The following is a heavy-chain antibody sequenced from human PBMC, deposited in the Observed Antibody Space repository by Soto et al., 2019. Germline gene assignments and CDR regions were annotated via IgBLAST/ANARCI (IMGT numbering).Heavy chain of an antibody. D-gene: IGHD4-17*01. Sequence: QVQLQESGPGLVKPSQTLSLTCTVSGGSISSGGYYWSWIRQHPGKGLEWIGYIHYSGSTYYNPSLKSRVTVSGDTSKNQFSLKVIAVTAADTSVDHGEISELHNPDFGSMDVWGQGNTVTVSS. CDR3: EISELHNPDFGSMDV. CDR1: GGSISSGGYY. V-gene: IGHV4-31*03. J-gene: IGHJ6*02. CDR2: IHYSGST.